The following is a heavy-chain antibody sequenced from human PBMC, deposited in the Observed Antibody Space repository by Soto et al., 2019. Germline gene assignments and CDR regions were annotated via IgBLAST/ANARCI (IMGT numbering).Heavy chain of an antibody. V-gene: IGHV3-64D*08. CDR1: GFTFSSYA. Sequence: GGSLRLSCSASGFTFSSYAMHWVRQAPGKGLEYVSAISSNGGSTYYADSVKGRFTISRDNSKNTLYLQMSSLRAEDTAVYYCVKDPRIAARPGDLMGYYYYGMDVWGQGTTVTVSS. CDR3: VKDPRIAARPGDLMGYYYYGMDV. CDR2: ISSNGGST. J-gene: IGHJ6*02. D-gene: IGHD6-6*01.